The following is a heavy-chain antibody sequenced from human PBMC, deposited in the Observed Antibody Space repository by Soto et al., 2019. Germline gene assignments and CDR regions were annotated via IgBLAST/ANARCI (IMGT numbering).Heavy chain of an antibody. D-gene: IGHD1-7*01. J-gene: IGHJ4*02. CDR3: ASRYPGTSVDY. V-gene: IGHV4-4*02. Sequence: KASETLSLTCAVSGGSFTSNNWWTWVRQPPGQGLEWIGEIYRTGSTNYNPSLKRQVTISLDKSENQFSLKVTSLNAADTAVYYCASRYPGTSVDYWGQGTLVTVSA. CDR1: GGSFTSNNW. CDR2: IYRTGST.